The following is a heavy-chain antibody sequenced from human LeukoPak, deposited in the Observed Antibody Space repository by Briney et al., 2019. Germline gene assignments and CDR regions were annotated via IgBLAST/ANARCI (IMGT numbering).Heavy chain of an antibody. J-gene: IGHJ4*02. CDR1: GGSISSYY. CDR3: ARGGEWELNFYY. Sequence: SETLSLTCTVPGGSISSYYWSWIRQPAGKGLEWIGRIYTSGSTNYNPSLKSRVTMSVDTSKNQFSLKLSSVTAADTAVYYCARGGEWELNFYYWGQGTLVTVSS. CDR2: IYTSGST. D-gene: IGHD1-26*01. V-gene: IGHV4-4*07.